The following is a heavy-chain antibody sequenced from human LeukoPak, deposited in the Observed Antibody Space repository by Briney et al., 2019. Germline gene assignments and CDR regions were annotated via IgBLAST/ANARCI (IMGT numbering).Heavy chain of an antibody. Sequence: GGSLRLSCAASGLRFSDYYVSWIRQAPGKGLQWVSYISSGGDIMHYADSVKGRFTISRDNAKNSVYLHMNSLRAEDTALYYCARLSAYYYGSFFYYYMDVWGKGTTVTVSS. V-gene: IGHV3-11*04. J-gene: IGHJ6*03. CDR3: ARLSAYYYGSFFYYYMDV. D-gene: IGHD3-10*01. CDR2: ISSGGDIM. CDR1: GLRFSDYY.